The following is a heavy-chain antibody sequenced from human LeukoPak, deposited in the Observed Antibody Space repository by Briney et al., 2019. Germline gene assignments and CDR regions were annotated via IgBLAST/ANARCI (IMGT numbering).Heavy chain of an antibody. CDR3: ARVLHIVVEGRKGSWFDP. V-gene: IGHV5-51*01. CDR2: FNPRDSDT. D-gene: IGHD2-2*01. J-gene: IGHJ5*02. CDR1: GYSFIDYW. Sequence: GESLKISCKGSGYSFIDYWIGWVRQMPGKGLEWMGIFNPRDSDTRYSPSFQGQVTISADKSISTAYLQWSSLKASDTAMYYCARVLHIVVEGRKGSWFDPWGQGTLVTVSS.